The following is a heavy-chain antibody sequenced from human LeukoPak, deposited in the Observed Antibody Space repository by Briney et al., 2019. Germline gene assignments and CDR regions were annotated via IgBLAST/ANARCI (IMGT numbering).Heavy chain of an antibody. V-gene: IGHV3-23*01. J-gene: IGHJ4*02. Sequence: GGSLRLSCAASGSTFSSYAVSWVRQAPGKGLEWVSVISGSGGGTYYADSVEGRLTISRDNSKNTLYLKMNSLSTADTAVYYCAKTTTGYSSGRYPGWPVDYWGQGTLVTVSS. CDR2: ISGSGGGT. CDR1: GSTFSSYA. D-gene: IGHD6-19*01. CDR3: AKTTTGYSSGRYPGWPVDY.